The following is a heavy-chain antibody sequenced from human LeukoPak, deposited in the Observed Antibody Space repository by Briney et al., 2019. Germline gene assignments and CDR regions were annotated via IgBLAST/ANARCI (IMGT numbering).Heavy chain of an antibody. V-gene: IGHV3-21*01. CDR3: ARDRIVVVPAAHYFDY. CDR2: ISSSSYI. Sequence: KPGGSLRLSCAASGFTFSSYSMNWVRQAPGKGLEWVSSISSSSYIYYADSVKGRFTISRDNAKNSLYLQMNSLRAEDTAVYYCARDRIVVVPAAHYFDYWGQGTLVTVSS. D-gene: IGHD2-2*01. CDR1: GFTFSSYS. J-gene: IGHJ4*02.